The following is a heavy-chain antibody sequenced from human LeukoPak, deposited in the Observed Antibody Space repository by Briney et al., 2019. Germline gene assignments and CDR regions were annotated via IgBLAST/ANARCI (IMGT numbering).Heavy chain of an antibody. D-gene: IGHD2-2*01. J-gene: IGHJ4*02. Sequence: GGSLRLSCAASGFTFSSYAMHWVRQAPGKGLEYVSAISSNGGSTYYANSVKGRFTISRDNSKNTLYLQMGSLRAEDMAVYYCARVGRRYCSSTSCFSLNHPIGYWGQGTLVTVSS. CDR2: ISSNGGST. CDR1: GFTFSSYA. V-gene: IGHV3-64*01. CDR3: ARVGRRYCSSTSCFSLNHPIGY.